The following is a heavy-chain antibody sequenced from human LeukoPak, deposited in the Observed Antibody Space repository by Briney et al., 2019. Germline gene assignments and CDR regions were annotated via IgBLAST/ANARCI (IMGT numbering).Heavy chain of an antibody. V-gene: IGHV1-18*01. CDR3: ARDYPDIVVVPAAISGIGWFDP. CDR2: ISAYNGNT. J-gene: IGHJ5*02. D-gene: IGHD2-2*01. Sequence: ASVKVSCKASDYTFTSYGISWVRQAPGQGLEWMGWISAYNGNTNYAQKLQGRVTMTTDTSTSTAYMELRSLRSEDTAVYYCARDYPDIVVVPAAISGIGWFDPWGQGTLVTVSS. CDR1: DYTFTSYG.